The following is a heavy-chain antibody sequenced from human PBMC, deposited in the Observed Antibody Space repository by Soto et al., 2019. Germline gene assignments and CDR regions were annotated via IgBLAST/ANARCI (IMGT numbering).Heavy chain of an antibody. CDR3: VKDRDSNTWPSRDV. J-gene: IGHJ6*02. D-gene: IGHD3-22*01. CDR1: GYTFTRNG. Sequence: ASVKVSCKSSGYTFTRNGISWGRQAPGQGLEWMGWISPNSGNIKYAQKLQGRVIMTTDTSTSTAYMELRSLRSDDTAVYYCVKDRDSNTWPSRDVWGPGTTVTVPS. CDR2: ISPNSGNI. V-gene: IGHV1-18*01.